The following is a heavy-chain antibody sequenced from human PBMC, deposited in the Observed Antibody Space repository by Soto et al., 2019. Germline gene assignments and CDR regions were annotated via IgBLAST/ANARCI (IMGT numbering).Heavy chain of an antibody. CDR1: GYTFTSYY. CDR2: INPSGGST. CDR3: ARPDSSGYYYFFY. D-gene: IGHD3-22*01. J-gene: IGHJ4*02. Sequence: QVQLVQSGAEVKKPGASVKVSCKASGYTFTSYYMHWVRQAPGQGLEWMGIINPSGGSTSYAQKFQGRVTMPRDTYTSIVNMELSSLRSEDTAVYYCARPDSSGYYYFFYWRQGTLVTVSS. V-gene: IGHV1-46*03.